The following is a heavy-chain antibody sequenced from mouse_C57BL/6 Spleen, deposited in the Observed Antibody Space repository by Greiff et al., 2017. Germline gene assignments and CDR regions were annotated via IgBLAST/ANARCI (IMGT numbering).Heavy chain of an antibody. CDR2: FYPGSGSI. J-gene: IGHJ4*01. Sequence: VKLMESGAELVKPGASVKLSCKASGYTFTEYTIHWVKQRSGQGLEWIGWFYPGSGSIKYNEKFKDKATLTADKSSSTGYMELSRLTSEDSAVYFCSRHEECDYYGSGYAMDYWGQGTSVTVSS. D-gene: IGHD1-1*01. CDR1: GYTFTEYT. CDR3: SRHEECDYYGSGYAMDY. V-gene: IGHV1-62-2*01.